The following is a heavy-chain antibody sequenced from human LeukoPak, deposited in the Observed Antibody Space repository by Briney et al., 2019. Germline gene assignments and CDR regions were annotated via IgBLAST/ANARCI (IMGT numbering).Heavy chain of an antibody. CDR1: GDSISTYY. CDR2: ISYSGST. CDR3: ARDGECTKQTYYHGMDV. Sequence: SETLSLTCTVSGDSISTYYWTWIRQPPGKGLEWIGCISYSGSTNYNPSLKSRVTISLDMSKSQFSLRVSSVTAADTAVYFCARDGECTKQTYYHGMDVWGQGTTVTVSS. V-gene: IGHV4-59*01. J-gene: IGHJ6*02. D-gene: IGHD3-10*01.